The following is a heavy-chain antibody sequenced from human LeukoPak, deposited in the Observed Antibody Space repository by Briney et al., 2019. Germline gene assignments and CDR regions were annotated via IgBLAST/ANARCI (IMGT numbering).Heavy chain of an antibody. D-gene: IGHD3-9*01. CDR3: AKDSQGYDILTCYYALDY. J-gene: IGHJ4*02. V-gene: IGHV3-23*01. CDR2: ISGSGGST. CDR1: GFTFSSYG. Sequence: GGSLRLSCAASGFTFSSYGMSWVRQAPGRGLEWVSAISGSGGSTYYADSVKGRFTISRDNSKNTLYLQMNSLRAEDTAVYYCAKDSQGYDILTCYYALDYWGQGTLVTVSS.